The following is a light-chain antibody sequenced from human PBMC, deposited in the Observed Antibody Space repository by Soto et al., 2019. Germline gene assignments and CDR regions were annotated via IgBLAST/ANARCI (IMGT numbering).Light chain of an antibody. CDR2: GNS. V-gene: IGLV1-40*01. Sequence: QSVLTQPPSVSGAPGQRVTISCTGSSSNIGAGYDVHWYQQLPGTAPKLLIYGNSNRPSGVPDRFSGSKSGTSASLAITGLQAEDEADYSCQSYDSSLSGSNGFGTGTKVTV. CDR1: SSNIGAGYD. CDR3: QSYDSSLSGSNG. J-gene: IGLJ1*01.